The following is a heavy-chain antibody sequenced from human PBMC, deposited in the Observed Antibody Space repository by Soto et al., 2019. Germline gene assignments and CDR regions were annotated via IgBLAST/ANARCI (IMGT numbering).Heavy chain of an antibody. V-gene: IGHV1-18*01. J-gene: IGHJ5*02. Sequence: QVQLVQSGAEVKKPGASVKVSCKASGYTFTSYGISWGRQAPGQGLEWMGWISGYNDNTNYASKFHGRVTMTTDTSTSTAYMELRSLRSDDTAVYYCERDSEISMIVVAKTWFDPWGQGTLVTVSS. CDR3: ERDSEISMIVVAKTWFDP. CDR2: ISGYNDNT. D-gene: IGHD3-22*01. CDR1: GYTFTSYG.